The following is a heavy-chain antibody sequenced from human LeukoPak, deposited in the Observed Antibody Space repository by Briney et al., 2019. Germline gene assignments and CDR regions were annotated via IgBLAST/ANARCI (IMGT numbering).Heavy chain of an antibody. V-gene: IGHV3-23*01. D-gene: IGHD3-16*01. CDR3: AKDPFGGVSITFDY. CDR1: GFTFSRYA. J-gene: IGHJ4*02. CDR2: ISGSGGST. Sequence: GGSLRLSCAASGFTFSRYAMSWVRQAPGKGPEWVSSISGSGGSTYYADFVKGRFTISRDNSKNTLYLQMNSLRAEDTAVYYCAKDPFGGVSITFDYWGQGSLVTVSS.